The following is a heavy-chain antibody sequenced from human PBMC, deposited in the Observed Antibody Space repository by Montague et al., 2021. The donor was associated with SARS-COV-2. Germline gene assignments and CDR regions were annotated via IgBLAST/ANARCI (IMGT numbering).Heavy chain of an antibody. Sequence: SETLSLTCSVSNGSVTSSTWWSWVRQAPGKGLESIGEISHLGGTNYNPSLKSRLTMSLDKSRNHFSLKLTSVSAADTAVYYCARGHSILTGYDYWGQGILVTVSS. CDR3: ARGHSILTGYDY. V-gene: IGHV4-4*02. CDR2: ISHLGGT. CDR1: NGSVTSSTW. J-gene: IGHJ4*02. D-gene: IGHD3-9*01.